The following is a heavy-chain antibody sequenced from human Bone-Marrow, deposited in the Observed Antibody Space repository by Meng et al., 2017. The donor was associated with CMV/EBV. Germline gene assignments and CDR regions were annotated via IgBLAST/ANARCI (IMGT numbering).Heavy chain of an antibody. J-gene: IGHJ4*02. V-gene: IGHV3-49*04. CDR1: GFTFGGYA. Sequence: GESLKISCTASGFTFGGYAMSWVRQAPGKGLEWVGFIRSKAYGGTTEYAASVKGRFTISRDDSKSIAYLQMNSLKTEDTAVYYCTRSGWEQLLDYWGKGPLVTVSS. D-gene: IGHD1-26*01. CDR2: IRSKAYGGTT. CDR3: TRSGWEQLLDY.